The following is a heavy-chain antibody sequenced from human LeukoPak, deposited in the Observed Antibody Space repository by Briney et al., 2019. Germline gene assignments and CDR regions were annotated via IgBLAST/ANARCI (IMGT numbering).Heavy chain of an antibody. D-gene: IGHD3-3*01. CDR2: ISSSGSTI. J-gene: IGHJ6*03. V-gene: IGHV3-48*03. CDR1: GFTFSSYE. CDR3: ARDSSNDYNFWSGYYTNYMDV. Sequence: GGSLRLSCAASGFTFSSYEVNWVRQAPGKGLEWVSYISSSGSTIYYADSVKGRFTISRDNAQNSLYLQMNSLRAEDTAVYYCARDSSNDYNFWSGYYTNYMDVWGKGTTVTVSS.